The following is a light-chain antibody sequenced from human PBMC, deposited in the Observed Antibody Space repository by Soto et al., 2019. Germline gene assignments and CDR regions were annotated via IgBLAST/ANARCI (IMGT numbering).Light chain of an antibody. CDR2: SDN. Sequence: SYVLTQPPSVAVAPGTTASITCEGNNIGSKSVHWYQKKSGQAPVLVIHSDNDRPSRIPDRFSGSNSGNTATLTINRVEAGDEADYYCHVWDSITDHVVFGRRTKLTVL. CDR1: NIGSKS. J-gene: IGLJ2*01. CDR3: HVWDSITDHVV. V-gene: IGLV3-21*04.